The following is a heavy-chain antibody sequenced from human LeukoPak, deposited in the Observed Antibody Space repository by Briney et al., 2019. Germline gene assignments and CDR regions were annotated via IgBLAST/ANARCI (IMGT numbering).Heavy chain of an antibody. V-gene: IGHV3-74*01. CDR1: GFTFSKYW. CDR3: ATKQWLAPPPDS. Sequence: GGSLRLSCATSGFTFSKYWMLWVRQAPGKGLESVSRINTDGTVTTYADSVKGRFTVPRDNADNTMFLQMNSVRDEDTAVYYCATKQWLAPPPDSWGQGTPVTVSS. D-gene: IGHD6-19*01. CDR2: INTDGTVT. J-gene: IGHJ4*02.